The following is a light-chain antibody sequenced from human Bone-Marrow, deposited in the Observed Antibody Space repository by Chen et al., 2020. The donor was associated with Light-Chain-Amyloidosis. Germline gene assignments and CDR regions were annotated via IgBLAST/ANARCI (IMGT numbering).Light chain of an antibody. V-gene: IGLV3-21*03. Sequence: SYVLTQPPSVSVAPGKTATITCGGDNIGNKGVHWYQQKPGQAPVLVVYGETARPSGIPDRFSGSKSGDTAALPISRVEAGDEADYYCPVWDSGNGRSFVVFGGGTRLTVL. CDR3: PVWDSGNGRSFVV. CDR1: NIGNKG. J-gene: IGLJ2*01. CDR2: GET.